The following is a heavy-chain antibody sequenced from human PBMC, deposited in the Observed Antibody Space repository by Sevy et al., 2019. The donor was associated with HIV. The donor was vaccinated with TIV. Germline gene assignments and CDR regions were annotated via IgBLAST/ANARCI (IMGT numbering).Heavy chain of an antibody. CDR1: GFTFSSYA. CDR2: ISYDGSNK. CDR3: ARGGAPH. J-gene: IGHJ4*02. Sequence: GGSLRLSCAASGFTFSSYAMHWVRQAPGKGLEWVAVISYDGSNKYYADSVKGRFTISRDNSKNTLYLQMNSLRAEDTAVYYCARGGAPHRGQGTLVTVSS. D-gene: IGHD3-16*01. V-gene: IGHV3-30-3*01.